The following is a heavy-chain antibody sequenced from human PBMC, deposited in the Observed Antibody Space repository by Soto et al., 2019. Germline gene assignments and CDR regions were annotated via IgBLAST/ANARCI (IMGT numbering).Heavy chain of an antibody. J-gene: IGHJ5*02. CDR1: GVSISSGDYY. V-gene: IGHV4-39*01. Sequence: SETLSLTCTGSGVSISSGDYYWGWIRQPPGKGLEWIGSIYYSGSTYYNPSLKSRVTVSVDTSKNQFSLKLSSVTAADTAVYYCARHPSNFWFDPWGQGTLVTVSS. CDR3: ARHPSNFWFDP. CDR2: IYYSGST. D-gene: IGHD4-4*01.